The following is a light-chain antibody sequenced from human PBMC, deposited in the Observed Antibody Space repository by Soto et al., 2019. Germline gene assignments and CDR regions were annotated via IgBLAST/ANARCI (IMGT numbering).Light chain of an antibody. J-gene: IGKJ1*01. CDR3: QYYGSSPWT. CDR2: DAS. CDR1: QSVSSY. V-gene: IGKV3-11*01. Sequence: EIVLTQSPATLSLSPGERATLSCRASQSVSSYLAWYQQKPGQAPRLLIYDASSRATGIPARFSGSGSGTDFTLTISSLEPEDFVVYYCQYYGSSPWTFGQGTKVEIK.